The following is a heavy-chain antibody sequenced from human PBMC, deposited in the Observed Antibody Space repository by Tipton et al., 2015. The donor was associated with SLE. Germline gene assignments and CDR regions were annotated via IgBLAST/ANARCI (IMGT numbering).Heavy chain of an antibody. Sequence: TLSLTCTVSGGSISSEYWSWIRQLPGKGLEWIGYIYLSGLTSYNPSLNNRVSISVDTSNSQFSLKLSSVTAADTAIYYCASVDDTVTTHFEHWGQGTLVTVSS. CDR2: IYLSGLT. J-gene: IGHJ4*02. CDR1: GGSISSEY. V-gene: IGHV4-31*03. D-gene: IGHD4-17*01. CDR3: ASVDDTVTTHFEH.